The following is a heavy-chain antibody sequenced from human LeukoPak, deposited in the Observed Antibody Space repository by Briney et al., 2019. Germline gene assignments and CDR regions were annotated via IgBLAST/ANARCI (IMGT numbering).Heavy chain of an antibody. CDR2: ISRSGSTK. D-gene: IGHD1-26*01. Sequence: GGSLRLSCAASGFTFSDYNMRWIRQAPGKGLEWVSSISRSGSTKYYADSVKGRFTISRGNAKNSLFLQMNSLRAEDTAVYYCARGRQNSGSYSDAFDIWGQGTMVTVSS. CDR3: ARGRQNSGSYSDAFDI. CDR1: GFTFSDYN. J-gene: IGHJ3*02. V-gene: IGHV3-11*01.